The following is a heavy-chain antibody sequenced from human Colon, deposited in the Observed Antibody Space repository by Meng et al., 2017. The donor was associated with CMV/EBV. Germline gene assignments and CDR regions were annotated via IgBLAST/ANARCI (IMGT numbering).Heavy chain of an antibody. V-gene: IGHV3-11*01. Sequence: GESLKISCAASGFTFSTYAMNWIRQAPGKGLEWVSYISSSGSTIYYADSVKGRFTISRDNAKNSLYLQMNSLRAEDTAVYYCARDLGGSHYFDYWGQGTLVTVSS. CDR3: ARDLGGSHYFDY. J-gene: IGHJ4*02. CDR2: ISSSGSTI. D-gene: IGHD3-16*01. CDR1: GFTFSTYA.